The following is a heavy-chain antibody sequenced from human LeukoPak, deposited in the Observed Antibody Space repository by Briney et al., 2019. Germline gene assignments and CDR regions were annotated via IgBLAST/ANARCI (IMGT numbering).Heavy chain of an antibody. Sequence: GGSLRLSCAASGFTFDDYGMNWVRQAPGKGLEWVSGINWNGGSTYYADSVKGRFTISRDNSKNTLYLQMNSLRAEDTAVYYCARDRGYTEDYYGSGGNWFDPWGQGTLVTVSS. J-gene: IGHJ5*02. CDR3: ARDRGYTEDYYGSGGNWFDP. D-gene: IGHD3-10*01. CDR1: GFTFDDYG. CDR2: INWNGGST. V-gene: IGHV3-20*04.